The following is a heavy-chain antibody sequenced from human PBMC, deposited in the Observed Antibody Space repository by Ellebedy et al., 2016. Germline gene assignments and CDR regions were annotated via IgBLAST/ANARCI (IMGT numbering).Heavy chain of an antibody. CDR2: ISAYNGNT. CDR1: GYTFTSYG. CDR3: ARDGGYSSSSPLDY. V-gene: IGHV1-18*01. J-gene: IGHJ4*02. D-gene: IGHD6-6*01. Sequence: ASVKVSCKASGYTFTSYGISWVRQAPGQGLEWMGWISAYNGNTNYAQKLQGRVTITRDTSASTTYMELSSLTSEDAAVYYCARDGGYSSSSPLDYWGQGTLVTVSS.